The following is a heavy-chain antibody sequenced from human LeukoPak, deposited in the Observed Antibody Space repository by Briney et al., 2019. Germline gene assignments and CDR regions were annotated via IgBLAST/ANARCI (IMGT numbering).Heavy chain of an antibody. Sequence: GGSLRLSCAASGFTFDDYGMSWVRQAPGKGLEWVSGINWNGGSTGYADSVKGRFTISRDNAKNSLYLQMNSLRAEDTAVYYCARTDFWSGYYKFDYWGQGTLVTVSS. CDR2: INWNGGST. CDR3: ARTDFWSGYYKFDY. V-gene: IGHV3-20*04. CDR1: GFTFDDYG. D-gene: IGHD3-3*01. J-gene: IGHJ4*02.